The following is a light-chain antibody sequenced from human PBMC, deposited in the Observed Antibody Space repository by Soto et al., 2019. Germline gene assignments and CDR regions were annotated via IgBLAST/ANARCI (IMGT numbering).Light chain of an antibody. Sequence: DIVMRQSPVTLSLSPGERATLSCRATQSVSSSYLAWYQQKPGQAPRLLIYGASSRATGIPDRFSGSGSGTDFTLTISRLEPEDFAVYYCQQYGSSPPITFGQGTRLEIK. CDR2: GAS. J-gene: IGKJ5*01. CDR3: QQYGSSPPIT. V-gene: IGKV3-20*01. CDR1: QSVSSSY.